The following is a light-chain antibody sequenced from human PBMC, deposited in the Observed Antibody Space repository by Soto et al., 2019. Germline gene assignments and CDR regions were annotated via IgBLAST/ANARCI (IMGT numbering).Light chain of an antibody. Sequence: QSVLTQPPSASGTPGQSVTISCSGSSSNIGSSTVNWHQHLPGTAPKLLIYNNDQRPSGVPDRFSASKSGTSASLAISGLQSEDEADYYCAAWDDSLKGPVFGGGTQLTVL. CDR1: SSNIGSST. CDR3: AAWDDSLKGPV. CDR2: NND. J-gene: IGLJ2*01. V-gene: IGLV1-44*01.